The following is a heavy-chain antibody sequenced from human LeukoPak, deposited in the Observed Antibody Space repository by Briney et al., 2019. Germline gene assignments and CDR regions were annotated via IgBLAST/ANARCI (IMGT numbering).Heavy chain of an antibody. CDR1: GGSINNYY. CDR3: ARGSRRIAAADTSYFQH. V-gene: IGHV4-59*08. D-gene: IGHD6-13*01. J-gene: IGHJ1*01. CDR2: IYYTGST. Sequence: SETLSLTCTVSGGSINNYYWSWVRQPPGAGLEWLAYIYYTGSTNYNPSLKTRLTISVDTSKNQFSLRLNSVTAADTAVYYCARGSRRIAAADTSYFQHWGQGTLVTVSS.